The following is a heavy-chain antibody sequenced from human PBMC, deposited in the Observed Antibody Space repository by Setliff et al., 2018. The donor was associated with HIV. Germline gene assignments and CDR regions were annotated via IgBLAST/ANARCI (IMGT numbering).Heavy chain of an antibody. D-gene: IGHD6-6*01. J-gene: IGHJ6*03. CDR1: DDSISGYY. V-gene: IGHV4-59*08. CDR3: ARYSSSSLYYYYYMDV. Sequence: PSETLSLTCTVSDDSISGYYWSWVRQHPGKGLEWIGYIYYSGSTYYNPSLKSRVIISVDMSKNQFSLNLNSVTAADTAVYYCARYSSSSLYYYYYMDVWGKGTTVTVSS. CDR2: IYYSGST.